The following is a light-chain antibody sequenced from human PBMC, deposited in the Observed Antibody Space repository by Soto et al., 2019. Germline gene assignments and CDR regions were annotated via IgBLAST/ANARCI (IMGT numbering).Light chain of an antibody. Sequence: EIVLTQSPGTLSLSPGERATLSCRASQSVSNSYLAWYQQKPGRAPRLLIYGASSRATDIPDRFSGSGSGTDFTLTISSLQPEDVATYYCQKYNSAPWTFGQGTKVDIK. CDR1: QSVSNSY. V-gene: IGKV3-20*01. J-gene: IGKJ1*01. CDR3: QKYNSAPWT. CDR2: GAS.